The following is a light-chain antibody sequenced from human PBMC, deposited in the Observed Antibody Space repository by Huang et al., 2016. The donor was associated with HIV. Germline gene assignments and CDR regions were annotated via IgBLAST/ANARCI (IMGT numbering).Light chain of an antibody. V-gene: IGKV3-20*01. CDR1: QSVSSSY. Sequence: EIVLTQSPGTLSLSPGERATLSCRASQSVSSSYLAWYQQKPGQAPRLLIYGASSRATGIPDRLSGSVSVTDFTLTISRLEPEDFAVYYCQQYGSSRTFGQGTKVEIK. CDR3: QQYGSSRT. J-gene: IGKJ1*01. CDR2: GAS.